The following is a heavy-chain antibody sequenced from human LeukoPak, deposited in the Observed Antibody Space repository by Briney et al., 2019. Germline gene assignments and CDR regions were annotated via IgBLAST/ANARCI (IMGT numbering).Heavy chain of an antibody. D-gene: IGHD3-22*01. CDR1: GYTFTSYG. V-gene: IGHV1-18*01. CDR2: ISAYNGNT. Sequence: ASVKVSCKASGYTFTSYGISWVRQAPGQGLEWMGWISAYNGNTNYAQKLQGRVTMTTDTSTSTAYMELRSLRSDDTAVYYCAREAAWDYYDSTRSAFDIWGQGTMVTVSS. J-gene: IGHJ3*02. CDR3: AREAAWDYYDSTRSAFDI.